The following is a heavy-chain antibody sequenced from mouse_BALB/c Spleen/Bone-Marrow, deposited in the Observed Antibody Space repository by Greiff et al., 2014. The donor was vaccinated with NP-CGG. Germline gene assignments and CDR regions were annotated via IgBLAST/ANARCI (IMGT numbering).Heavy chain of an antibody. CDR2: IDPYNGGT. CDR1: GYSFTDYN. Sequence: VHVKQSGPELVKPGASVKVSCKASGYSFTDYNMYWVKQSHGKGLEWIGYIDPYNGGTSYNQKFKGKATLTVDKSSSTAFMHLNSLISEDSAVYYCASYHSSGYAMDYWGQGTSGTVAS. V-gene: IGHV1S135*01. D-gene: IGHD3-1*01. J-gene: IGHJ4*01. CDR3: ASYHSSGYAMDY.